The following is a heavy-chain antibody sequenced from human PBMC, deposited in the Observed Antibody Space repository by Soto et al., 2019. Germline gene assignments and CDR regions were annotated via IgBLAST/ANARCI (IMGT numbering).Heavy chain of an antibody. CDR2: ISAYNGNT. Sequence: ASVKVSCKASGYTFTSYGISWVRQAPGQGLEWMGWISAYNGNTNYAQKLQGRVTMTTDTSTSTAYMELRSLRSDDTAMYYCARDSAHILTGYYGMDVWGQGTTVTVSS. J-gene: IGHJ6*02. CDR1: GYTFTSYG. CDR3: ARDSAHILTGYYGMDV. D-gene: IGHD3-9*01. V-gene: IGHV1-18*01.